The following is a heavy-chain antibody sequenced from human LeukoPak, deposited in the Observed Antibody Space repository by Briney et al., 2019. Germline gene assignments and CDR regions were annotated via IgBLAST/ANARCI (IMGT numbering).Heavy chain of an antibody. CDR1: GGSISSSSYY. V-gene: IGHV4-39*07. D-gene: IGHD3-16*01. J-gene: IGHJ5*02. Sequence: PSETLSLTCTVSGGSISSSSYYWGWIRQPPGKGLEWIGEINHSGSTNYNPSLKSRVTISVDTSKNQFSLKLSSVTAAGTAVYYCASYVRLKYNWFDPWGQGTLVTVSS. CDR3: ASYVRLKYNWFDP. CDR2: INHSGST.